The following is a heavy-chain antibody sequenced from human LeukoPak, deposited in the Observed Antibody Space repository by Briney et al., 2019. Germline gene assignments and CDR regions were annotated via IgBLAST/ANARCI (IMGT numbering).Heavy chain of an antibody. V-gene: IGHV3-21*01. CDR3: ARWSNYYDILTGYYPAYYFDY. CDR2: ISSSSSYI. Sequence: GGSLRLSCAASGFTFSSYAMSWVRQAPGKGLEWVSSISSSSSYIYYADSVKGRFTISRDNAKNSLYLQMNSLRAEDTAVYYCARWSNYYDILTGYYPAYYFDYWGQGTLVTVSS. D-gene: IGHD3-9*01. CDR1: GFTFSSYA. J-gene: IGHJ4*02.